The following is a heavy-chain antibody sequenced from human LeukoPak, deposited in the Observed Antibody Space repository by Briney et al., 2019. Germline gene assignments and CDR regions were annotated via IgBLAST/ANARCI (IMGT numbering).Heavy chain of an antibody. CDR3: ASGVVAGARRPFDS. Sequence: SETLSLTCTVSGGSISSYYWSWVRQPPGKGLEWIAYIYDSGSTNYNPSLKSRVTISVDTSKNQFSLKLSSVTAADTAVYYCASGVVAGARRPFDSWGQGTLVTVSA. CDR1: GGSISSYY. CDR2: IYDSGST. J-gene: IGHJ4*02. D-gene: IGHD2-2*01. V-gene: IGHV4-59*01.